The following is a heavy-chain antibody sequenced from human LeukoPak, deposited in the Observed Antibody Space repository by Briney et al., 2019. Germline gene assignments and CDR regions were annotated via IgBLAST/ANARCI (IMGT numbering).Heavy chain of an antibody. CDR3: ARESTSSWLPPFYFDY. CDR1: GFTFSSYS. CDR2: ISSSSSYI. V-gene: IGHV3-21*01. D-gene: IGHD6-13*01. Sequence: PGGSLRLSCAASGFTFSSYSMNWVRQAPGKGLEWVSSISSSSSYIYYADSVKGRFTISRDNAKNSLYLQMNSLRAEDTAVYYCARESTSSWLPPFYFDYWGQGTLVTVSS. J-gene: IGHJ4*02.